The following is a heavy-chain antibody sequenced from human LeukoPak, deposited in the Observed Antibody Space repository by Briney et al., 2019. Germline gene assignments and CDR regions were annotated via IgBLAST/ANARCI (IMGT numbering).Heavy chain of an antibody. V-gene: IGHV3-23*01. D-gene: IGHD3-10*01. CDR1: GFTFRNCA. J-gene: IGHJ4*02. CDR2: ISGTGYNT. Sequence: GGSLGLSCAASGFTFRNCAMSWVRQAPGKGLEWVSGISGTGYNTYYADSVKGRFTIPRDNSKNTLYLQMNSLGAEDTAVYYCAKHVSGSLFYFDYWGQRTLVTVSS. CDR3: AKHVSGSLFYFDY.